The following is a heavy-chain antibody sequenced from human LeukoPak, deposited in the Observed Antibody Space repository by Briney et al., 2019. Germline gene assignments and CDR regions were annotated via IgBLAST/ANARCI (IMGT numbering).Heavy chain of an antibody. V-gene: IGHV1-18*01. CDR1: GYTFTRYS. CDR2: ISAYNGDT. D-gene: IGHD5-12*01. CDR3: ARDHGGYETEYYFDY. J-gene: IGHJ4*02. Sequence: ASVKVSCKASGYTFTRYSISWVRQAPGQGLEWMGWISAYNGDTKYEQKLQGRITLTTDASTSTAYMELRSLRSDDTAVYYCARDHGGYETEYYFDYWGQGTLVTVSS.